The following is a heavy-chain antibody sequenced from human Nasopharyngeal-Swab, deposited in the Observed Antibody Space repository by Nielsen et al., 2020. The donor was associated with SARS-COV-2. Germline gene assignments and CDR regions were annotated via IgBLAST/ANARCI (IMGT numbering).Heavy chain of an antibody. Sequence: GSLKISCSASGFTFSRYVMSWVRPAPGKGLEWVSGLTSDGESTDYADSVKGLFNIPRDTSKNTVYMQMNSLRAEDTAVYYCAKKVDGWYGFDYWGQGTLVTVSS. CDR3: AKKVDGWYGFDY. D-gene: IGHD6-19*01. CDR1: GFTFSRYV. J-gene: IGHJ4*02. V-gene: IGHV3-23*01. CDR2: LTSDGEST.